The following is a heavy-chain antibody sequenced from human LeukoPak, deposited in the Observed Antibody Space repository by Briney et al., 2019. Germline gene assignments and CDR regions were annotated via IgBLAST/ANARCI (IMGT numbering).Heavy chain of an antibody. V-gene: IGHV3-30*02. J-gene: IGHJ3*02. Sequence: GGSLRLSCAASGFTFSSYGMHWVGQAPAKGLEGVAFIRYDGSNKYYADSVKGRLTISRENSKNTLYLQMNSLRAEDTAVYYCAKEGYDAFDIWGQGTMVTVSS. CDR2: IRYDGSNK. CDR1: GFTFSSYG. CDR3: AKEGYDAFDI. D-gene: IGHD2-15*01.